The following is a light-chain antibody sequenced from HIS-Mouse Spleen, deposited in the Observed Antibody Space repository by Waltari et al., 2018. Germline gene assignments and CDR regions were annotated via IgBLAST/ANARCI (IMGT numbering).Light chain of an antibody. V-gene: IGLV3-10*01. J-gene: IGLJ2*01. CDR3: YSTDSSGNHRV. Sequence: SYNLTQPPSVSGSPGQTPRIPSSGDPCPKKNAYWYQQKSGQAPVPVIYEDSKRPSGIPERFSGSSSGTMATLTISGAQVEDEADYYCYSTDSSGNHRVFGGGTKLTVL. CDR2: EDS. CDR1: PCPKKN.